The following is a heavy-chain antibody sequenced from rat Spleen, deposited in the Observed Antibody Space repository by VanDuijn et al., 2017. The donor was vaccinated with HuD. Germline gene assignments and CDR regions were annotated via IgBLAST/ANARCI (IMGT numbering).Heavy chain of an antibody. CDR2: ISYDGSST. Sequence: EVQLVESGGGLVQPGRSLKLSCAASGFTFRNYGMAWVRQAPTKGLDWVAIISYDGSSTYYRDSVKGRFTISRDNAKSTQSLQMDSLRSEDTATYYCATPTPGIPFAYWGQGTLVTVSS. D-gene: IGHD1-4*01. V-gene: IGHV5-29*01. CDR3: ATPTPGIPFAY. CDR1: GFTFRNYG. J-gene: IGHJ3*01.